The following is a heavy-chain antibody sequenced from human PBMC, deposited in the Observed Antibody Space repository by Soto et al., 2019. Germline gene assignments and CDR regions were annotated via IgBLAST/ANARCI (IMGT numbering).Heavy chain of an antibody. CDR3: AKDLRIQLWLPYDS. CDR2: ISASGGST. D-gene: IGHD5-18*01. V-gene: IGHV3-23*01. J-gene: IGHJ5*01. Sequence: PGGSLRLSCAASGFSFSTYAMSWVRQAPGKGLEWVSAISASGGSTYYADSVKGRFTISRDNSKNTLYLQMNSLRAEDTAVYYCAKDLRIQLWLPYDSWGQGTLVTVSS. CDR1: GFSFSTYA.